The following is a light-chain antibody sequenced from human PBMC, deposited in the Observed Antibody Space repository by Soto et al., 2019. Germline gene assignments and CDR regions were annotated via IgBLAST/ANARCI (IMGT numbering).Light chain of an antibody. J-gene: IGLJ1*01. Sequence: SVLTQPPSASGTPGQRVTISCSGSSSNIGSNTVNWYQQLPGTAPKLLIYSNNQRPSGVPGRFSGSKSGTSAFLAISGLQSEDEADYYCAAWDDSLNGYVFGTGTKVTVL. CDR2: SNN. CDR3: AAWDDSLNGYV. V-gene: IGLV1-44*01. CDR1: SSNIGSNT.